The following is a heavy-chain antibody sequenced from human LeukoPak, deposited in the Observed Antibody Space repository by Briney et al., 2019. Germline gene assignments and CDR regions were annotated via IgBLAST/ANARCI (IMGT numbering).Heavy chain of an antibody. CDR3: ARFPSYGDYRFFDY. CDR2: IIPIFGTA. CDR1: GGTFSSYA. Sequence: SVKVSCKASGGTFSSYAISWVRQAPGQGLEWMGGIIPIFGTANYAQKFQGRVTITADESTSTAYMELSSLRSEDTAVYYCARFPSYGDYRFFDYWGQGTLVTVS. V-gene: IGHV1-69*13. D-gene: IGHD4-17*01. J-gene: IGHJ4*02.